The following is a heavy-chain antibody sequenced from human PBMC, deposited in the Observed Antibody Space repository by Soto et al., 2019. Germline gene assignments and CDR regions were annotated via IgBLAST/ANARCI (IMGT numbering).Heavy chain of an antibody. CDR2: INHSGST. Sequence: SETLSLTCAGYGGSFSGYYWSWIRQPPGKGLEWIGEINHSGSTNYNPSLKSRVTISVDTSKNQFSLKLSSVTAADTAVYYCAKHYGMDVWGQGTTVTVSS. J-gene: IGHJ6*02. CDR1: GGSFSGYY. V-gene: IGHV4-34*01. CDR3: AKHYGMDV.